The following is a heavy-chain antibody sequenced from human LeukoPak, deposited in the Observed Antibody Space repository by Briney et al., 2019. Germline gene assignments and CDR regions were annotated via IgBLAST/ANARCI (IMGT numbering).Heavy chain of an antibody. Sequence: SETLSLTCAVSGYSISSGDYWGWIRQPPGKGLEWIGSIYHSGSTLYNPSLKSRVTISVDTSKNQFSLKLSSVTAADTAVYYCARNTTEVVTAKWFDPWGQGTLVTVSS. D-gene: IGHD2-21*02. CDR3: ARNTTEVVTAKWFDP. CDR1: GYSISSGDY. CDR2: IYHSGST. J-gene: IGHJ5*02. V-gene: IGHV4-38-2*01.